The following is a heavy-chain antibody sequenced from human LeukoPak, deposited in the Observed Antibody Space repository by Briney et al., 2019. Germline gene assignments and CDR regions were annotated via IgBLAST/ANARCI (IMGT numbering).Heavy chain of an antibody. V-gene: IGHV3-23*01. CDR2: ISGGGGAT. D-gene: IGHD3-3*02. J-gene: IGHJ4*02. CDR1: GFPFINFA. CDR3: AKDRRGSITPSLFDS. Sequence: HPGGSLRLSCEASGFPFINFAMSWVRQAPGKGLEWVSTISGGGGATYFADSVKGRFTISRDNSKNTLSLQMNSLRAEDTAVYYCAKDRRGSITPSLFDSWGQGTLVTVSS.